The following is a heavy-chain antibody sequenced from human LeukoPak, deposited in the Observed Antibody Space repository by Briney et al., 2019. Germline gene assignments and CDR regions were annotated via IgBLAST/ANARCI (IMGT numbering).Heavy chain of an antibody. J-gene: IGHJ3*02. V-gene: IGHV5-51*01. CDR3: ARAIFYYASGSSNAFDI. CDR1: GYSFTNYW. D-gene: IGHD3-10*01. Sequence: GESLKISCKGSGYSFTNYWIGWVRQMPGKGLEWMGIIYPGDSDTRYSPSFQGQVTISTDKSISTAYLQWSSLKASDTAMYYCARAIFYYASGSSNAFDIWGQGTTVTVSS. CDR2: IYPGDSDT.